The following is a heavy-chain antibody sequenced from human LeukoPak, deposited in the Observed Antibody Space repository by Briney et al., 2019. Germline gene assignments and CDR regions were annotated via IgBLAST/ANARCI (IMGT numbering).Heavy chain of an antibody. CDR3: AKEAVGYFDY. CDR1: GFTFSSYG. CDR2: IKVDGSEQ. V-gene: IGHV3-7*01. J-gene: IGHJ4*02. Sequence: PGGSLRLSCAASGFTFSSYGMHWVRQAPGKGLEWVANIKVDGSEQFYLDSVKGRFTISRDNAKDSLYLQMNSLRAEDTAVYYCAKEAVGYFDYWGQGTLVTVSS.